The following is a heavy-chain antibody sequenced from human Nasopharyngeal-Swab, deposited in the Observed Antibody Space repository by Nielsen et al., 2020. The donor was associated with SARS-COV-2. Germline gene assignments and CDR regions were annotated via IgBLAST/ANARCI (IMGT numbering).Heavy chain of an antibody. J-gene: IGHJ4*02. CDR3: ARLRRDGYQFDY. V-gene: IGHV4-39*01. D-gene: IGHD5-24*01. Sequence: SETLSLTCTVSGGFISSSSYYWGWIRQPPGKGLEWIGSIYYSGSTYYNPSLKSRVTISVDTSKNQFSLKLSSVTAADTAVYYCARLRRDGYQFDYWGQGTLVTVSS. CDR2: IYYSGST. CDR1: GGFISSSSYY.